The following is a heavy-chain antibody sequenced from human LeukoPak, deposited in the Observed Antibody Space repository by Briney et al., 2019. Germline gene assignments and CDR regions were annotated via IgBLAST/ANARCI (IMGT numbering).Heavy chain of an antibody. CDR2: INPSGGST. D-gene: IGHD4-23*01. CDR3: ARRDYGGNPFDY. CDR1: GYTFTSYY. V-gene: IGHV1-46*01. J-gene: IGHJ4*02. Sequence: GASVTVSCKASGYTFTSYYMHWVRQAPGQGLEWMGIINPSGGSTSYAQKFQGRVTMTRDMSTSTVYMELSSLRSEDTAVYYCARRDYGGNPFDYWGQGTLVTVSS.